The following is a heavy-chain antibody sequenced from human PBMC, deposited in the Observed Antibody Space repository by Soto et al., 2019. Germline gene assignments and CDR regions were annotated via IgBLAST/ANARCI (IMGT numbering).Heavy chain of an antibody. CDR2: IYYSGST. J-gene: IGHJ6*03. CDR3: ASSKYSSSFYHYYYYMDV. D-gene: IGHD6-6*01. CDR1: GGSISSGGYY. V-gene: IGHV4-31*03. Sequence: SETLSLTCTVSGGSISSGGYYWSWIRQHPGKGLEWIGYIYYSGSTYYNPSLKSRVTISVDTSKNQFSLKLSSVTAADTAVYYCASSKYSSSFYHYYYYMDVWGKGTTVTVSS.